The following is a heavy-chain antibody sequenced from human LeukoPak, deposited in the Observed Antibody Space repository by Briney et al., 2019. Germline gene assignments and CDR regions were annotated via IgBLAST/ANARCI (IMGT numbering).Heavy chain of an antibody. CDR3: AKTGSSGPYYYYYMDV. V-gene: IGHV3-30*02. CDR2: IRYDGSNK. D-gene: IGHD3-22*01. Sequence: GGSLRLSCAASGFTFSSYGMHWVRQAPGKGLEWVAFIRYDGSNKYYADSVKGRFTISRDNSKNTLYLQMNSLRAEDTAVYYCAKTGSSGPYYYYYMDVWGKGTTVTVSS. CDR1: GFTFSSYG. J-gene: IGHJ6*03.